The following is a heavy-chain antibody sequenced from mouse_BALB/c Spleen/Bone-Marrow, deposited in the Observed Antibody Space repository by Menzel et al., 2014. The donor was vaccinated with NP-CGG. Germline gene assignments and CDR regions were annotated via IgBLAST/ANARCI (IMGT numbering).Heavy chain of an antibody. CDR1: GFTFTDYY. CDR3: ARDENVGIYWYFDV. J-gene: IGHJ1*01. Sequence: EVQLQESGGGLVQPGGSLRLSCAASGFTFTDYYISWVRQPPGKALEWLGFIRNKVKGYTTDYSASVKGRFTISRDNSQSISYLQMNTLRAEDSATCYCARDENVGIYWYFDVWGAGTTVSVSS. V-gene: IGHV7-3*02. CDR2: IRNKVKGYTT.